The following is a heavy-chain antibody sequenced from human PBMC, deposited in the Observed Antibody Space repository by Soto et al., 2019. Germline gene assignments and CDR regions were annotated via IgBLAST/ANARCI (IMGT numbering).Heavy chain of an antibody. V-gene: IGHV3-20*03. D-gene: IGHD6-6*01. CDR2: INWNGGST. Sequence: ESGGGVVRPGGPLRLPFQAPGFTFVDLGRSWVRQPPGKGLEWVSGINWNGGSTGYADSVKGRFTISRDNAKNSLYLQMNSLRAEDTALYYCAREGEQLVPPDYWGQGTLVTVSS. CDR3: AREGEQLVPPDY. J-gene: IGHJ4*02. CDR1: GFTFVDLG.